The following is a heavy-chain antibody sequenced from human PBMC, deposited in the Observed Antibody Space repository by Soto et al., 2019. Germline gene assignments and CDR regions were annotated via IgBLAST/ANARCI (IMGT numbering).Heavy chain of an antibody. J-gene: IGHJ5*01. D-gene: IGHD7-27*01. CDR2: IYKSATT. Sequence: LYLTCSVSGDSISNLDYFLAWIRQPPGQALEYIGYIYKSATTYYNPSFESRVAISVDTSKSQFSLNVTSVTAADTAVYFCARGRYCLTGRCFPNWFDSWGQGALVTVSS. CDR1: GDSISNLDYF. V-gene: IGHV4-30-4*01. CDR3: ARGRYCLTGRCFPNWFDS.